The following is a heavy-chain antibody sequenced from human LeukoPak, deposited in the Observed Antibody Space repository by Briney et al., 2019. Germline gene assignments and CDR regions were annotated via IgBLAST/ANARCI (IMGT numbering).Heavy chain of an antibody. V-gene: IGHV3-33*01. D-gene: IGHD2-15*01. CDR3: ARVGVLRMFDY. CDR2: IWYNGNT. Sequence: GGSLRLSCAASGFTFSTYGMHWVRQAPGKGLEWESDIWYNGNTYYADSVKGRFTISRDNSKSTLYLQMNSLRAEDTAVYYCARVGVLRMFDYWGQGTLVTVSS. J-gene: IGHJ4*02. CDR1: GFTFSTYG.